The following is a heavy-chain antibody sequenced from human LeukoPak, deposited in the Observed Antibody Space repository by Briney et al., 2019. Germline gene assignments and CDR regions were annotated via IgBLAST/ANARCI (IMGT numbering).Heavy chain of an antibody. CDR2: IHFSGST. CDR3: ARQPSDSRGWSPQVTNFDY. J-gene: IGHJ4*02. D-gene: IGHD6-19*01. V-gene: IGHV4-59*08. Sequence: SETLSLTCTVSDASISGYYWSWIRQPPGKGLEWIGSIHFSGSTNYNPSLRSRVTISVDTSKNQFSLKLSSVTAADTAVYYCARQPSDSRGWSPQVTNFDYWGQGTLVTVSS. CDR1: DASISGYY.